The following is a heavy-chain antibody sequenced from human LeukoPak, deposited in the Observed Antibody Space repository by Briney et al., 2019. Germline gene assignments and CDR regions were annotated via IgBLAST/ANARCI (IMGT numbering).Heavy chain of an antibody. Sequence: PGGSLRLSCAASGFTFSSYDMHWVRQATGKGLEWVSAIGTAGDTYYPGSVKGRFTISRENAKNSLYLQMNSLRAGDTAVYYCARGQSRIAVAAEAFDIWGQGTMVTASS. CDR1: GFTFSSYD. J-gene: IGHJ3*02. V-gene: IGHV3-13*01. CDR3: ARGQSRIAVAAEAFDI. CDR2: IGTAGDT. D-gene: IGHD6-19*01.